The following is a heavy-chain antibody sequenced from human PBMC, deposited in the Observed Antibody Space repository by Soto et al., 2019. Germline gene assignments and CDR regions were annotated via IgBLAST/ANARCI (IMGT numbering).Heavy chain of an antibody. V-gene: IGHV2-5*01. CDR1: GFSLSTSGVC. D-gene: IGHD4-17*01. CDR2: IYWNDDK. CDR3: SHSVTLPGTNYWFDP. J-gene: IGHJ5*02. Sequence: QITLKESGPTLVKPTQPLTLTCTFSGFSLSTSGVCVGWIRQPPVQSLKRRALIYWNDDKRYSPSLKSRLTITKDTSKKQVVLTMTKMDPVDTATYYCSHSVTLPGTNYWFDPLGQGTLVTVSS.